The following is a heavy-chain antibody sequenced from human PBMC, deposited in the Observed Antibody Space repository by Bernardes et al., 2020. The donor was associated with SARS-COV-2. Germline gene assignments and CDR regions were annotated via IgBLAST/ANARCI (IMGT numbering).Heavy chain of an antibody. CDR2: INHSGST. CDR3: ARYCLGYCSSTSCYRVGWFDP. V-gene: IGHV4-34*01. D-gene: IGHD2-2*01. CDR1: GGSFSGYY. J-gene: IGHJ5*02. Sequence: SETLSLTCAVYGGSFSGYYWSWIRQPPGKGLEWIGEINHSGSTNYNPSLKSRVTISVETSKNQFSLKLSAVTAADTAVYYCARYCLGYCSSTSCYRVGWFDPWGQGTLVTVYS.